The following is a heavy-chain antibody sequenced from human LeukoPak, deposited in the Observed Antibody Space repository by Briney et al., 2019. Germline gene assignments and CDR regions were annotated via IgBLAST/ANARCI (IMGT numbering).Heavy chain of an antibody. CDR2: ISSSGSTI. J-gene: IGHJ4*02. CDR3: AKDQSSSLPKTYYFDY. D-gene: IGHD6-13*01. Sequence: KPGGSLRLSCAASGFTFSDYYMSWIRQAPGKGLEWVSYISSSGSTIYYADSVKGRFTISRDNAKNTLYLQMNSLRAEDTAVYYCAKDQSSSLPKTYYFDYWGQGTLVTVSS. CDR1: GFTFSDYY. V-gene: IGHV3-11*01.